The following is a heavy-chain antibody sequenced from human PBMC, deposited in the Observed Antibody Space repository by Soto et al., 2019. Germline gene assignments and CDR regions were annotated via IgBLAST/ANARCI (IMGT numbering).Heavy chain of an antibody. CDR1: GFTFSSSA. J-gene: IGHJ5*02. CDR2: VSGSGGTT. V-gene: IGHV3-23*01. CDR3: ARCTVDTIVTSGWCHYLDP. D-gene: IGHD6-19*01. Sequence: EVQLLDSGGGLVQPGGSLRLSCAASGFTFSSSAMSWVRQAPGKGLEWVSAVSGSGGTTYYADSVRGRFTTSRDNSEDTLYLQTNSLRAEDTAIYFCARCTVDTIVTSGWCHYLDPWGQGTLVTVSS.